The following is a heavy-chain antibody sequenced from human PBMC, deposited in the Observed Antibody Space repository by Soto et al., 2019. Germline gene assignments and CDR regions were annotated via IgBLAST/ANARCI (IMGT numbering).Heavy chain of an antibody. V-gene: IGHV1-69*13. J-gene: IGHJ4*02. CDR3: ARVVTMIVVAPGH. CDR2: IIPIFGTA. Sequence: ASVKVSCKASGGTFSSYAISWVRQAPGQGLEWMGGIIPIFGTANYAQKFQGRVTITADESTSTAYMELSSLRSEDTAVYYCARVVTMIVVAPGHWGQGTLVTVSS. D-gene: IGHD3-22*01. CDR1: GGTFSSYA.